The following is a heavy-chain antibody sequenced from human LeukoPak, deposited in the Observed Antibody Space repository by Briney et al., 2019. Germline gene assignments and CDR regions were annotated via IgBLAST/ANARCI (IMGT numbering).Heavy chain of an antibody. J-gene: IGHJ4*02. CDR2: IIPIFGTA. Sequence: ASVKVSCKASGGTFSSYAISWVRQAPGQGLEWMGGIIPIFGTANYAQKFQGRVTITADESTGTAYMELSSLRSEDTAVYYCARGRGYSLLNYFDYWGQGTLVTVSS. CDR1: GGTFSSYA. CDR3: ARGRGYSLLNYFDY. V-gene: IGHV1-69*13. D-gene: IGHD5-18*01.